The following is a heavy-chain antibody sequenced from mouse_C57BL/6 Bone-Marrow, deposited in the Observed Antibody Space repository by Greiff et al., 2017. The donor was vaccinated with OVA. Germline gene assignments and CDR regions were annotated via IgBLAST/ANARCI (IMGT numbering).Heavy chain of an antibody. V-gene: IGHV1-81*01. D-gene: IGHD2-2*01. CDR1: GYTFTSYG. CDR2: IYPRSGNT. CDR3: ARGSTMVTIDY. J-gene: IGHJ2*01. Sequence: VQLVESGAELARPGASVKLSCKASGYTFTSYGISWVKQRTGQGLEWIGEIYPRSGNTYYNEKFKGKATLTADKSSSTAYMELRSLTSEDSAVYFCARGSTMVTIDYWGQGTTLTVSS.